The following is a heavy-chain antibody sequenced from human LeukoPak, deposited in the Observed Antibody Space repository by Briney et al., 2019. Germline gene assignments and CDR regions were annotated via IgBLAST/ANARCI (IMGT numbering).Heavy chain of an antibody. V-gene: IGHV3-48*03. J-gene: IGHJ4*02. Sequence: PGRSLRLSCAASGFTFSSYEIHWVRQAPGKGLAWVSYISSSGSTKLYSDSVRGRFTISRDNAKNSLYLQMNSLRAEDTAVYYCAREGSYYFDYWGRGTLVTVSS. CDR2: ISSSGSTK. CDR3: AREGSYYFDY. CDR1: GFTFSSYE.